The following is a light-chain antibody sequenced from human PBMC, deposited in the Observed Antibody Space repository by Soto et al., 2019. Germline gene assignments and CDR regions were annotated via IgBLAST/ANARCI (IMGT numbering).Light chain of an antibody. Sequence: QLVLTQPPSASGSPGQSVTISCTGTSSDVGGYNYVSWYQQHPGKAPKVMIYEVSKRPSGVPDRFSGSKSGNTASLTVSGLQAEDEADYYCSSYADSNNLIFGGGTKLTVL. CDR2: EVS. CDR3: SSYADSNNLI. J-gene: IGLJ2*01. V-gene: IGLV2-8*01. CDR1: SSDVGGYNY.